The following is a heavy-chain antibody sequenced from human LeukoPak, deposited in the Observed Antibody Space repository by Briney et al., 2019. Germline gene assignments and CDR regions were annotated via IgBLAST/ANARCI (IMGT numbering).Heavy chain of an antibody. CDR3: ARGRYSSGWYDFDY. D-gene: IGHD6-19*01. J-gene: IGHJ4*02. Sequence: ASVKVSCKASGYTFTGYYMHWVQQAPGQGLEGMGWINPYSGDTNYPQKFQGRVTMTRDTSISTAYMELSSLRSDDTAVYYCARGRYSSGWYDFDYWGQGTLVTVSS. CDR1: GYTFTGYY. CDR2: INPYSGDT. V-gene: IGHV1-2*02.